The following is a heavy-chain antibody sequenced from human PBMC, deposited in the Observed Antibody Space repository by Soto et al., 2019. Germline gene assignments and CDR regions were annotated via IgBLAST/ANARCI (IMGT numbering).Heavy chain of an antibody. Sequence: SETLSLTCTVSVDSITTYYWSWIRQPAGKGLEWXGRXXTXXNXXXXXSXXXRVTMSVDTSKKQFSLKLTYVTAADTAVYYCARYSNNWFQTEGMDVWGQGTTVTVSS. V-gene: IGHV4-4*07. CDR2: XXTXXNX. CDR1: VDSITTYY. CDR3: ARYSNNWFQTEGMDV. J-gene: IGHJ6*02. D-gene: IGHD6-13*01.